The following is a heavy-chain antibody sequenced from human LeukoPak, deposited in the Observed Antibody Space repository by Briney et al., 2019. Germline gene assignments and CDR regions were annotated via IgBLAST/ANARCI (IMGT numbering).Heavy chain of an antibody. CDR1: GGFFSGYY. J-gene: IGHJ3*02. V-gene: IGHV4-34*01. CDR3: ARGWEVSAAFDI. CDR2: INHSGST. Sequence: AETLSLICAVNGGFFSGYYWTWTRHPPGKGLEWIGEINHSGSTNCNPSLKSRVTISVDTSKNQCSLKLSSVTAADTAVYYCARGWEVSAAFDIWGQGTMVAVSS. D-gene: IGHD1-26*01.